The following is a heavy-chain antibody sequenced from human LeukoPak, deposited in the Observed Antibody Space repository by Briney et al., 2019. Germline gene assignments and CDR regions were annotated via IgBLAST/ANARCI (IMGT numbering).Heavy chain of an antibody. CDR3: ARVRYYDSSGYFQKNDY. CDR2: ISAYNGNT. Sequence: ASVKVSCKASGYTFTSYDINWVRQATGQGLEWMGWISAYNGNTNYAQKLQGRVTMTTDTSTSTAYMELRSLRSDDTAVYYCARVRYYDSSGYFQKNDYWGQGTLVTVSS. CDR1: GYTFTSYD. D-gene: IGHD3-22*01. V-gene: IGHV1-18*01. J-gene: IGHJ4*02.